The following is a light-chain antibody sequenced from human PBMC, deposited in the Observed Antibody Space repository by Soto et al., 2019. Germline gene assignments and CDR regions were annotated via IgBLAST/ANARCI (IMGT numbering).Light chain of an antibody. CDR2: DAT. V-gene: IGKV3-20*01. Sequence: EFVLTQSPGTLALSPGERATVSCRASQPVRNNYLAWYQQKPGQSPRLLISDATNRATGIPDRFSGGVSGTQFTLTISRLEPEDFAVYYCQQFSCYPLTFGGGIKVEIK. J-gene: IGKJ4*02. CDR3: QQFSCYPLT. CDR1: QPVRNNY.